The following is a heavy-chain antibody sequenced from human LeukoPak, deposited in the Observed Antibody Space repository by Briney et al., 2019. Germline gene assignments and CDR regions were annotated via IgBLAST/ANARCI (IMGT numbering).Heavy chain of an antibody. CDR1: GFTFNSYA. CDR2: ISVAGSKR. V-gene: IGHV3-23*01. CDR3: AKDSLAYCTSSSCFDFDF. J-gene: IGHJ4*02. D-gene: IGHD2-2*01. Sequence: GGSLRLSCAASGFTFNSYAMSWVRQAPGKGLEWVSGISVAGSKRHYADSVKGRFTISRDNSRNTLYLQMNSLRAEDTALYYCAKDSLAYCTSSSCFDFDFWGQGALVTVSS.